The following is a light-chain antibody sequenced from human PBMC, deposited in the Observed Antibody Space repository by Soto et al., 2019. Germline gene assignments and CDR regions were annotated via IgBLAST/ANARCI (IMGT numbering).Light chain of an antibody. Sequence: QSVLTQPASVSGSPGQSITISCTGTSSDVGGYNYVSWYQQYPGKAPKLMICDVSNRPSGVSNRFSGSKSGNTASLTISGLQAEDEADYYCSSYTSSSPLVFGGGTKLTVL. CDR1: SSDVGGYNY. CDR2: DVS. V-gene: IGLV2-14*01. J-gene: IGLJ3*02. CDR3: SSYTSSSPLV.